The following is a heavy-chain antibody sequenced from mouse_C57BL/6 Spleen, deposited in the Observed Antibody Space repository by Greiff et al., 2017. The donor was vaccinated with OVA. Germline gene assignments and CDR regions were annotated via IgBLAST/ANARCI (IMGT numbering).Heavy chain of an antibody. D-gene: IGHD2-4*01. J-gene: IGHJ4*01. CDR3: ARDLYYDYDGGAMDY. V-gene: IGHV5-16*01. CDR1: GFTFSDYY. Sequence: EVQLVESEGGLVQPGSSMKLSCTASGFTFSDYYMAWVRQVPEKGLEWVANINYDGSSTYYLDSLKSRFIISRDNAKNILYLQMSSLKSEDTATYYCARDLYYDYDGGAMDYWGQGTSVTVSS. CDR2: INYDGSST.